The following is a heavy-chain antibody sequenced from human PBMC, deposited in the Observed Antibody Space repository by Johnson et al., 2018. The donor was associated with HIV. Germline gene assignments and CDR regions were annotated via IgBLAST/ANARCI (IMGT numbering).Heavy chain of an antibody. CDR3: ARDMRWSKAFYI. Sequence: VQLVESGGGVVQPGGSLRLSCAASGFTFSDYYMSWVRQAPGKGLEWVSTFYSGDSTYYADSVKGRFTISRDNSKNTLYLQMNRLRAEDTALYYCARDMRWSKAFYIWGQGTMLTVSS. CDR1: GFTFSDYY. CDR2: FYSGDST. J-gene: IGHJ3*02. V-gene: IGHV3-66*01. D-gene: IGHD3-3*01.